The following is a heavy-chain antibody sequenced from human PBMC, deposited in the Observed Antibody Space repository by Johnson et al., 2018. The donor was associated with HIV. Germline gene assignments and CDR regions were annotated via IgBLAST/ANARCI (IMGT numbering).Heavy chain of an antibody. J-gene: IGHJ3*02. CDR2: ISSSDSTI. V-gene: IGHV3-11*01. CDR1: GFTFSDYY. CDR3: TRRDSSELGDAFDI. D-gene: IGHD6-6*01. Sequence: VQLVESGGGLVKPGGSLRLSCVASGFTFSDYYMSWIRQAPGKGLEWISYISSSDSTIYSADSVQGRFTISRDNAKKSLYLQMNSLRAEDTALYFCTRRDSSELGDAFDIWGQGTMVTVSS.